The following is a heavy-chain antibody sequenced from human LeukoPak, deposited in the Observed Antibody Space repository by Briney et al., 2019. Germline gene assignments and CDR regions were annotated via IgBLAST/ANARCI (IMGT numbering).Heavy chain of an antibody. CDR1: GFTFSSYW. J-gene: IGHJ1*01. CDR2: INRDGRST. D-gene: IGHD3-22*01. Sequence: PGGSLRLSCAASGFTFSSYWMHWIRQAPGKGLVWVSRINRDGRSTSYADSVKGRFTISRDNAKSTLYLQMNSLRAEDTAVYYCARDVLYDSSGYHGEGTMIQHWGQGTLVTVSS. V-gene: IGHV3-74*01. CDR3: ARDVLYDSSGYHGEGTMIQH.